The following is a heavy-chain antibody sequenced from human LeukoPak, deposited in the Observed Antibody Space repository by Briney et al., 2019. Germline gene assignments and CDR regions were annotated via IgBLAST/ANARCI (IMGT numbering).Heavy chain of an antibody. CDR1: GYTFTSYD. CDR2: MDPNSGNT. J-gene: IGHJ4*02. V-gene: IGHV1-8*01. D-gene: IGHD6-25*01. Sequence: GASVNVSCKASGYTFTSYDINWVRQATGQGLEWMGWMDPNSGNTGYAQKFQGRVTMTRNTSISTAYMELSSLRSEDTAVYYCARGPRAAGFDYWGQGTLVTVSS. CDR3: ARGPRAAGFDY.